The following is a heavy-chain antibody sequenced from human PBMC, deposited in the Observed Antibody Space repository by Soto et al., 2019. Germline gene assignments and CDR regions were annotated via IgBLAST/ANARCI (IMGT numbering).Heavy chain of an antibody. CDR1: GGSISSGGYY. V-gene: IGHV4-31*03. D-gene: IGHD2-2*03. Sequence: QVQLQESGPGLVKPSQTLSLTFTVSGGSISSGGYYWSWIRQHPGKGLEWVGYIYYSGSTYYHPYLKSRVTISVDTSKNQCSLKLRSVTAADTAVYYCARTGERWILGYYFDYWGQGTLVTVSS. CDR2: IYYSGST. J-gene: IGHJ4*02. CDR3: ARTGERWILGYYFDY.